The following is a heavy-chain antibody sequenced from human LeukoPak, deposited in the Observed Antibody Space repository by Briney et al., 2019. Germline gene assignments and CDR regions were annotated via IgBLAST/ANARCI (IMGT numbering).Heavy chain of an antibody. Sequence: PGGSLRLSCAASGFTFSDYYMSWIRQAPGKGLEWVSYISSSGSTIYYADSVKGRFTISRDNSKNTLYLQMNSLRAEDTAVYYCAKLPREYCSSTSCPNWFDPWGQGALVTVSS. D-gene: IGHD2-2*01. J-gene: IGHJ5*02. CDR3: AKLPREYCSSTSCPNWFDP. CDR1: GFTFSDYY. CDR2: ISSSGSTI. V-gene: IGHV3-11*01.